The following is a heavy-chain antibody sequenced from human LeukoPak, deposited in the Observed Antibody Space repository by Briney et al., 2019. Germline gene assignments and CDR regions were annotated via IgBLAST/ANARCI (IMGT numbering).Heavy chain of an antibody. CDR3: AKGRPPRPLYYYYYGMDV. V-gene: IGHV3-30*02. Sequence: GGSLRLSCAASGFTFSSYGMHWVRQAPGKGLEWVAVIWYDGSNKYYADSVKGRFTISRDNSKNTLYLQMNSLRAEDTAVYYCAKGRPPRPLYYYYYGMDVWGQGTTVTVSS. CDR1: GFTFSSYG. J-gene: IGHJ6*02. CDR2: IWYDGSNK.